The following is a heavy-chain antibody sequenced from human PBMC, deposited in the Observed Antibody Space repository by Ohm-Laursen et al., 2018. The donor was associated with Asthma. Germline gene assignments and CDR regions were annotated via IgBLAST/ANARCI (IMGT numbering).Heavy chain of an antibody. Sequence: SLRLSCAASGITFSKAWMSWVRQAPGKGLEWVARIKSNTCGGATDYPASVKGRFTISRDDSKNTLYLQMNNLESEDRAVYYCTTDGYGSGWSYYFDNWGKGTLVTVSS. CDR3: TTDGYGSGWSYYFDN. V-gene: IGHV3-15*01. D-gene: IGHD6-19*01. CDR2: IKSNTCGGAT. J-gene: IGHJ4*02. CDR1: GITFSKAW.